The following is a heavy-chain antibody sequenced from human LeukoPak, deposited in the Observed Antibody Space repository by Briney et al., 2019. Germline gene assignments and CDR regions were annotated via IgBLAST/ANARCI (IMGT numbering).Heavy chain of an antibody. CDR3: ARTKMTTVTTSWFDP. J-gene: IGHJ5*02. V-gene: IGHV1-2*02. CDR2: INPNSGGR. Sequence: EASVKVSCXASGYTFTGYYMHWVRQAPGQGLEWMGWINPNSGGRNYAQKFQGRVTMTRDTSISTAYMELSRLRSDDTAVYYCARTKMTTVTTSWFDPWGQGTLVTVSS. D-gene: IGHD4-17*01. CDR1: GYTFTGYY.